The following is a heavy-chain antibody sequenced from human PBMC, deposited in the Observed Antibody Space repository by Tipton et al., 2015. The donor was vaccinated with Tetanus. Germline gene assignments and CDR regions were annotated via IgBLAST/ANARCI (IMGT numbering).Heavy chain of an antibody. J-gene: IGHJ4*02. CDR1: GGSISSSSYY. D-gene: IGHD5-18*01. CDR3: ARLIRDGYSYGFDY. Sequence: TLSLTCTVSGGSISSSSYYWGWIRQPPGKGLEWIGSIYYSGSTYYNPSLKSRVTISVDTPKNRFSLKLSSVTAADTAVYYCARLIRDGYSYGFDYWGQGTLVTVSS. V-gene: IGHV4-39*01. CDR2: IYYSGST.